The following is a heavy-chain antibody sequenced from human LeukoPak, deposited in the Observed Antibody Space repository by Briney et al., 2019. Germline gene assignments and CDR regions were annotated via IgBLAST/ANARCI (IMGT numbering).Heavy chain of an antibody. V-gene: IGHV4-4*02. CDR3: ARAGGYYDSSGYYWYFDY. CDR1: GGSISSSNW. CDR2: IYHSGST. J-gene: IGHJ4*02. D-gene: IGHD3-22*01. Sequence: PSGTLSLTCAVSGGSISSSNWWSWVRQPPGKGLEWIGEIYHSGSTNYNPSLKSRVTISVDKSKNQFSLKLSSVTAADTAVYYCARAGGYYDSSGYYWYFDYWGQGTLVTVSS.